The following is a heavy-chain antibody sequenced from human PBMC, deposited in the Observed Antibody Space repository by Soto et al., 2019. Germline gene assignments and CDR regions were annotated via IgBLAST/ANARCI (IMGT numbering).Heavy chain of an antibody. CDR2: IYYSGST. D-gene: IGHD2-2*01. J-gene: IGHJ6*02. CDR1: GYSISSSNW. CDR3: ATQGGDIVVVPAAAYYYYGMDV. Sequence: SLTCAVSGYSISSSNWWGWIRQPPGKGLEWIGYIYYSGSTYYNPSLKSRVTISVDTSKNQFSLKLSSVTAADTAVYYCATQGGDIVVVPAAAYYYYGMDVWGQGTTVTVSS. V-gene: IGHV4-28*01.